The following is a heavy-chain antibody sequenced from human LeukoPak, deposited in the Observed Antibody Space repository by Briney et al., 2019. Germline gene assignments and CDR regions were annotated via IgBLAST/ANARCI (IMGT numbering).Heavy chain of an antibody. CDR1: GFTFSSHA. CDR2: ISGNGAGT. J-gene: IGHJ4*02. D-gene: IGHD5/OR15-5a*01. CDR3: AKVPWESTNQDFDC. V-gene: IGHV3-23*02. Sequence: GGSLRLSCTPSGFTFSSHAVSWVRQAPGKGLEWVSGISGNGAGTYYGDSVKGRFTISRDNSKNTLYLQMNSLRAEDTAVYYCAKVPWESTNQDFDCWGQGTLVTVSS.